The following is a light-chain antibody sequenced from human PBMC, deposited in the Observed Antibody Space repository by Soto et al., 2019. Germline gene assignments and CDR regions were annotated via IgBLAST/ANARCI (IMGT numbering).Light chain of an antibody. J-gene: IGLJ1*01. CDR3: SSYTSSSTRV. CDR1: SSDVGAYDF. V-gene: IGLV2-14*03. CDR2: EVS. Sequence: QSALTQPASVSGSPGQSITISCTGTSSDVGAYDFVSWYQQHPDKAPKLMIYEVSNRPSGVSNRFSGSKSVNTATLTISGLQAEDEADYYCSSYTSSSTRVLGTGTKVTVL.